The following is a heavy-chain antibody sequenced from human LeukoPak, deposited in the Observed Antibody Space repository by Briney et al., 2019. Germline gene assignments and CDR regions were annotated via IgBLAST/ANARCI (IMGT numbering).Heavy chain of an antibody. CDR1: GGSITSYS. Sequence: SETLSLTCTVSGGSITSYSWSWIRQPAGQGLEWIGRIYASGSASYSPSLKSRVTMSVDTSKNQFSLNLNSVTAADTAVYYCARNRIGYNWFDPWGQGTLVTVSS. CDR3: ARNRIGYNWFDP. D-gene: IGHD1-14*01. J-gene: IGHJ5*02. CDR2: IYASGSA. V-gene: IGHV4-4*07.